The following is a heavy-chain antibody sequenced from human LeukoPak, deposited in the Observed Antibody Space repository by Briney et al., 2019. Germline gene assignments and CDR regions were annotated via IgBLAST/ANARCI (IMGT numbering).Heavy chain of an antibody. CDR2: ISGSGGST. J-gene: IGHJ4*02. Sequence: PGGSLRLSCAASGFTFSSYAMSWVRQAPGKGLEWVSAISGSGGSTYYADSVKGRFTISRDNSKNTLYLQMNSLRAEDTAVYYCAREPPRTLGYCSGGSCYPGYFDYWGQGTLVTVSS. CDR1: GFTFSSYA. CDR3: AREPPRTLGYCSGGSCYPGYFDY. V-gene: IGHV3-23*01. D-gene: IGHD2-15*01.